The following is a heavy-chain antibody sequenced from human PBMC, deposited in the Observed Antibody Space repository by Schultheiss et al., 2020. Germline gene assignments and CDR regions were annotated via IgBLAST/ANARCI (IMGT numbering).Heavy chain of an antibody. Sequence: GESLKISCAASGFTFSSYWMSWVRQAPGKGLEWVANIKQDGSEKYYVDSVKGRFTISRDNAKNSLYLQMNSLRAEDTAVYYCASGVMYYDFWSGYLDAFDIWGQGTMVTVSS. CDR2: IKQDGSEK. J-gene: IGHJ3*02. CDR3: ASGVMYYDFWSGYLDAFDI. V-gene: IGHV3-7*02. D-gene: IGHD3-3*01. CDR1: GFTFSSYW.